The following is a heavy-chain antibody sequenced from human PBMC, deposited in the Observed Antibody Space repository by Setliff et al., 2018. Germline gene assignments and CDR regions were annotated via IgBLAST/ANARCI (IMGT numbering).Heavy chain of an antibody. D-gene: IGHD2-8*02. Sequence: ASVKVSCKASGYSFSSNAFRWVRQAPGQTLEWMGWIHAGSSNTLYSQRFQDRITISRDTSATTVHMELSSLRSDDTAVYYCARMSTSGPHYDYWGQGTQVTVSS. CDR3: ARMSTSGPHYDY. J-gene: IGHJ4*02. CDR2: IHAGSSNT. V-gene: IGHV1-3*01. CDR1: GYSFSSNA.